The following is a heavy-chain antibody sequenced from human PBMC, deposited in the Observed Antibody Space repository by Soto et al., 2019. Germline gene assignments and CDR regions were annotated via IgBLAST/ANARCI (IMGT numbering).Heavy chain of an antibody. D-gene: IGHD3-9*01. Sequence: SETLSLTCTVSGGSISSYYWSWIRQPPGKGLEWIGYSFYSGSTKYNPSLKSRATISLDTSKTHFSLNLTSVTAADTAVYYCARDKGRYDSGMDVWGQGTTVTVSS. CDR1: GGSISSYY. V-gene: IGHV4-59*01. CDR2: SFYSGST. CDR3: ARDKGRYDSGMDV. J-gene: IGHJ6*02.